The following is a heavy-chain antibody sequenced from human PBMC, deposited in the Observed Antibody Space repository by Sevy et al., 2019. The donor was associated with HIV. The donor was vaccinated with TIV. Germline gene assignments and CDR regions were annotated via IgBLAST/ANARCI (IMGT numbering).Heavy chain of an antibody. CDR3: ARGYCSGTSCSSGRAWVAFDI. CDR2: ISSSSNYI. J-gene: IGHJ3*02. CDR1: GFTFSSYS. Sequence: GGSLRLSCAVSGFTFSSYSMNWVRQAPGKGLEWVSSISSSSNYIYYADSVKGRFTISRDNAKDSLFLQMNRLRAEDTAIYYCARGYCSGTSCSSGRAWVAFDIGGQGTMVTVSS. D-gene: IGHD2-15*01. V-gene: IGHV3-21*01.